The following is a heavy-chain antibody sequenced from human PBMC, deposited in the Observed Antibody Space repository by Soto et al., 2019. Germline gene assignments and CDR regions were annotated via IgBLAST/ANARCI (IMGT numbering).Heavy chain of an antibody. V-gene: IGHV1-18*04. CDR1: GYTFTSYG. J-gene: IGHJ4*02. D-gene: IGHD3-10*01. CDR3: ARDLTGRLYVSGSYYPGY. Sequence: QVQLVQSGAEVKKPGASVKVSCKASGYTFTSYGISWVRQAPGQGLEWMGWISAYNGTTNYAQKLQGRVTMTTDTSTSTAYMELRSLRSDDTAVYYCARDLTGRLYVSGSYYPGYGGKGTLVSVSS. CDR2: ISAYNGTT.